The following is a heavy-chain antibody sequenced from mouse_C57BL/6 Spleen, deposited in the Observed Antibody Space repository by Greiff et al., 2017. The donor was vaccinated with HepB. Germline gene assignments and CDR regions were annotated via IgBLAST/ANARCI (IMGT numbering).Heavy chain of an antibody. D-gene: IGHD1-1*01. CDR3: ASLTTVVASGPMDY. J-gene: IGHJ4*01. V-gene: IGHV5-12*01. CDR1: GFTFSDYY. Sequence: EVNVVESGGGLVQPGGSLKLSCAASGFTFSDYYMYWVRQTPEKRLEWVAYISNGGGSTYYPDTVKGRFTISRDNAKNTLYLQMSRLKSEDTAMYYCASLTTVVASGPMDYWGQGTSVTVSS. CDR2: ISNGGGST.